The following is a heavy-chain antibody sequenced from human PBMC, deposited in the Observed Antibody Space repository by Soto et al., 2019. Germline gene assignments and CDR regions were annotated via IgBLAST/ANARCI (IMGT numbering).Heavy chain of an antibody. Sequence: QITLKEAGPTLVKPTQTLTLTCTFSGFSLSTTGEGVFWIRQPPGKAPEWLALVHWNDDKRYSPSLRPRLTIRKDTTRIQVAISMTNLHPVDPGTYCCGNRRLGDPRPDYNGLEGGGQGTTVIVSS. J-gene: IGHJ6*01. CDR2: VHWNDDK. CDR1: GFSLSTTGEG. V-gene: IGHV2-5*01. CDR3: GNRRLGDPRPDYNGLEG. D-gene: IGHD3-3*01.